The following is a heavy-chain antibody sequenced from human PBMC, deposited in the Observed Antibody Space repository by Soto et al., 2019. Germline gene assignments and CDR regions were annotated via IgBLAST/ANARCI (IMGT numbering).Heavy chain of an antibody. J-gene: IGHJ6*02. CDR2: ISGSGGST. CDR1: GFTFSSYA. D-gene: IGHD5-12*01. CDR3: ASTRRDGYNNYYYYYGMDV. V-gene: IGHV3-23*01. Sequence: GGSLRLSCAASGFTFSSYAMNWVRQAPGKGLEWVSAISGSGGSTFYADSVKGRFTISRDNSKNKLYLQMNSLRAEDTAVYYSASTRRDGYNNYYYYYGMDVWGQGTTVTVSS.